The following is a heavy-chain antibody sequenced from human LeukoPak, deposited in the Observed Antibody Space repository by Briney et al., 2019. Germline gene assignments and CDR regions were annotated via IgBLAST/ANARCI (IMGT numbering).Heavy chain of an antibody. V-gene: IGHV3-30*04. CDR3: AREYN. J-gene: IGHJ4*02. D-gene: IGHD5-12*01. Sequence: GGSLRLSCAASGFTFSSYVMHWVRQAPGKGLEWVAIISYDGSNEYYADSVKGRFTISRDNSKNTLYLQMNSLRAADTAVYYCAREYNWGQGTLVAVSS. CDR1: GFTFSSYV. CDR2: ISYDGSNE.